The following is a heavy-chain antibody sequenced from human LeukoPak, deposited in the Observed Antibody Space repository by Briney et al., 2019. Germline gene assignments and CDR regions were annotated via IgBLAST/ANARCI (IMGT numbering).Heavy chain of an antibody. V-gene: IGHV3-7*01. CDR3: ASNYFGSGSMKGDFYYMDV. J-gene: IGHJ6*03. D-gene: IGHD3-10*01. CDR2: IKQQGSEK. CDR1: GFIFSTYG. Sequence: GGSLRLSCRASGFIFSTYGMSGVREAPGKGPEGVPNIKQQGSEKYYVDSVKGPFTLSRDNAENSLYLQMNRLRAENAGVYYCASNYFGSGSMKGDFYYMDVWGKGTTVTISS.